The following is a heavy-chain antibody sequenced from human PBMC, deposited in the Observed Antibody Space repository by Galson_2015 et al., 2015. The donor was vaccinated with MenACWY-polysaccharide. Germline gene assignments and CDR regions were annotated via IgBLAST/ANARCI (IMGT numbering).Heavy chain of an antibody. J-gene: IGHJ6*02. D-gene: IGHD2-2*01. CDR2: ISYDETNK. CDR1: GFTFYSYA. Sequence: SLRLSCAASGFTFYSYAMHWVRQAPGTGLDWVAVISYDETNKYYADSVKGRFTISRHNSKNTLYLQMNSLRAEGAAGYYCARDYCSRTSCYGLDVWGQGTTVIVSS. V-gene: IGHV3-30-3*01. CDR3: ARDYCSRTSCYGLDV.